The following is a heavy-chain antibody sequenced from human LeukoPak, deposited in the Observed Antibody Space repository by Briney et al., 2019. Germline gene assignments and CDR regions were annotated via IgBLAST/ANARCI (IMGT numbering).Heavy chain of an antibody. CDR3: ARALRRGIAVAGPGY. CDR2: INPNSGGT. V-gene: IGHV1-2*02. J-gene: IGHJ4*02. Sequence: GASVKVSCKASGYTFTGYYMHWVRQAPGQGLEWMGWINPNSGGTNYAQKFQGRVTKTRDTSISTAYMELSRLRSDDTAVYYCARALRRGIAVAGPGYWGQGTLVTVSS. D-gene: IGHD6-19*01. CDR1: GYTFTGYY.